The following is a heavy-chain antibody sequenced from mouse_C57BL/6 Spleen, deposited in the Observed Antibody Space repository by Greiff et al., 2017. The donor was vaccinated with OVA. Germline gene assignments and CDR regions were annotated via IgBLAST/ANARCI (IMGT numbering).Heavy chain of an antibody. V-gene: IGHV5-6*01. Sequence: EVKLVESGGDLVKPGGSLKLSCAASGFTFSSYGMSWVRQTPDKRLEWVATISSGGSYTYYPDSVKGRFTISRDNAKNTLYLQMSSLKSEDTAMYYCARLTGTEFAYWGQGTLVTVSA. CDR2: ISSGGSYT. CDR1: GFTFSSYG. CDR3: ARLTGTEFAY. J-gene: IGHJ3*01. D-gene: IGHD4-1*01.